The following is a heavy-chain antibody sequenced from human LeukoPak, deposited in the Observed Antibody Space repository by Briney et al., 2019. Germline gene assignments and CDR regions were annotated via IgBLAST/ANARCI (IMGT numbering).Heavy chain of an antibody. CDR2: ISGDGGTT. Sequence: GGSLRLSCAASGFSFDDYAMQWVRQAPGKGLEWVSLISGDGGTTYYTDSMKGRFTISRDNSKNSLYLQMNSPRTEDTALYYCAKDWRYFGDDFDLWGRGTLVTVSS. J-gene: IGHJ2*01. CDR3: AKDWRYFGDDFDL. V-gene: IGHV3-43*02. CDR1: GFSFDDYA. D-gene: IGHD4-17*01.